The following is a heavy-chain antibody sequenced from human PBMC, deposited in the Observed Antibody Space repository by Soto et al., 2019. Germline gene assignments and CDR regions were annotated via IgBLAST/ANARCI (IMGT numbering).Heavy chain of an antibody. Sequence: SETLSLTCAVSGFFISSGNYWGWIRKPPGKGLEWIGNIFHGGNTYYNPSLKSRVTISVDMSKNQFSLKLNSVTAADTAVYYCARARWYDAFDVWGQGTVVTVSS. CDR1: GFFISSGNY. J-gene: IGHJ3*01. D-gene: IGHD2-15*01. CDR2: IFHGGNT. CDR3: ARARWYDAFDV. V-gene: IGHV4-38-2*01.